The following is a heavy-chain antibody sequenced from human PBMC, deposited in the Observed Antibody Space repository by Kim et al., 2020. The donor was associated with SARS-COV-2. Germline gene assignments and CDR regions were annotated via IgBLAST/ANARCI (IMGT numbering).Heavy chain of an antibody. CDR3: AKGGSSWLFDY. D-gene: IGHD6-13*01. Sequence: SLRLSCAASGFTFSSYGMHWVRQAPGKGLEWVAVIWYDGSNKYYAGSVKGRFTISRDNSKNTLYLQMNSLRAEDTAVYYCAKGGSSWLFDYWGQGTLVTVSS. CDR2: IWYDGSNK. CDR1: GFTFSSYG. V-gene: IGHV3-33*06. J-gene: IGHJ4*02.